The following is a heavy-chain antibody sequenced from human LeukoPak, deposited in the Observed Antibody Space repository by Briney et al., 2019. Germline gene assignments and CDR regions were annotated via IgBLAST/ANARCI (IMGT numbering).Heavy chain of an antibody. Sequence: SETLSLTCAVYGGSFSGYYWSWIRQPPGKGLEWIGEINHSGSTNYNSSLKSRVTISVDTSKNQFSLKLRSVTAADTAVYYCARLIWGYFDNSGYYRSYFHAFDIWGQGTMVTVSS. CDR1: GGSFSGYY. CDR3: ARLIWGYFDNSGYYRSYFHAFDI. D-gene: IGHD3-22*01. J-gene: IGHJ3*02. V-gene: IGHV4-34*01. CDR2: INHSGST.